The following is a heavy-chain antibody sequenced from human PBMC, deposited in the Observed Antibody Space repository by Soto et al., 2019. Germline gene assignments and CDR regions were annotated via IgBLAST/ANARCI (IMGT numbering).Heavy chain of an antibody. CDR2: INAGNGNT. CDR3: ARAPGGPGIAEY. CDR1: GYTFTSYA. Sequence: ASAKLSCEASGYTFTSYAMHWVRQAPGQRLEWMGWINAGNGNTKYSQKFQGRVTITRDTSASTAYMELSSLRSEDTAVYYCARAPGGPGIAEYWGQGTLVTVSS. D-gene: IGHD6-13*01. J-gene: IGHJ4*02. V-gene: IGHV1-3*01.